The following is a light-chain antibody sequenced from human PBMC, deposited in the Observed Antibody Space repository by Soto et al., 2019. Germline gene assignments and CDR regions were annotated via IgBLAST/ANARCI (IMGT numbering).Light chain of an antibody. CDR3: ATWEDTLYGPV. CDR2: RDN. Sequence: QSVLTQPPSTSGTPGQRVTNSCSGSSSNIGSNPVQWYLQVPGTAPKLLIYRDNQRPSGVPARFSGSKSGTSASLAISGLQSEDEGDYHCATWEDTLYGPVFGGGTKLTVL. V-gene: IGLV1-44*01. J-gene: IGLJ3*02. CDR1: SSNIGSNP.